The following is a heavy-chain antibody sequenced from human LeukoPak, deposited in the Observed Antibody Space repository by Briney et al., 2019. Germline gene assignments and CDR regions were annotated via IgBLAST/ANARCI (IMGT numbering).Heavy chain of an antibody. V-gene: IGHV3-15*01. Sequence: PGGSLRLSCAASGFTFSNAWMSWVRQAPGKGLEWVGRTKSKTDGGTTDYAAPVKGRFTISRDDSKNTLYLQMNSLKTEDTAVYYCTTGPGPEQQPRGAFDIWGQGTMVTVSS. D-gene: IGHD6-13*01. CDR1: GFTFSNAW. J-gene: IGHJ3*02. CDR2: TKSKTDGGTT. CDR3: TTGPGPEQQPRGAFDI.